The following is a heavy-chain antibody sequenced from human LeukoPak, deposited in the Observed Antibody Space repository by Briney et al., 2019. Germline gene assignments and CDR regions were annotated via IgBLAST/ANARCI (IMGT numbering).Heavy chain of an antibody. CDR1: GFNFQSYH. CDR3: ARDSSRHSTRPIDY. Sequence: GGSLRLSCTTSGFNFQSYHMNWVRQAPGKGPEWVSSISSTSTSMFYAGSVKGRFTISRDNAKNSLYLQMNSLRAEDTALYFCARDSSRHSTRPIDYWGQGILVTVSS. J-gene: IGHJ4*02. CDR2: ISSTSTSM. V-gene: IGHV3-21*01. D-gene: IGHD2-2*01.